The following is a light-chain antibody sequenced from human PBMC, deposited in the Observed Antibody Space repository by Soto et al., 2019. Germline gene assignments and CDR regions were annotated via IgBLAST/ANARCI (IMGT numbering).Light chain of an antibody. CDR1: STDVGGYTY. Sequence: QSALTQPASVSGSPGQSITISCTGSSTDVGGYTYVSRYQQFPGKPPKLMIYEVSNRPSGVSNRFSGSKSGNTASLTISGLQAEDEADYYCSSYTSGTILVFGGGTKLTVL. V-gene: IGLV2-14*03. J-gene: IGLJ3*02. CDR3: SSYTSGTILV. CDR2: EVS.